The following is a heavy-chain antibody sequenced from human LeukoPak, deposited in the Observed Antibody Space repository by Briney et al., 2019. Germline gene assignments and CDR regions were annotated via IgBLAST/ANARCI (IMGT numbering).Heavy chain of an antibody. Sequence: SETLSLTCTASGGSISSYYWSWIRQPAGKGLEWIWRIYTSGSTNYNPSLKSRVTMSVDTSKNQFSLKLSSVTAADTAVYYCARELVGATTLNWLDPWGQGTLVTVSS. CDR2: IYTSGST. CDR1: GGSISSYY. J-gene: IGHJ5*02. D-gene: IGHD1-26*01. V-gene: IGHV4-4*07. CDR3: ARELVGATTLNWLDP.